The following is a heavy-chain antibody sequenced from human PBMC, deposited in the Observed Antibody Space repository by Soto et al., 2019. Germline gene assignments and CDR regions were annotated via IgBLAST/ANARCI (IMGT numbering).Heavy chain of an antibody. CDR1: GGSISSGGYS. CDR3: ASSLDYYDSSGLFDY. D-gene: IGHD3-22*01. Sequence: SETLSLTCAVSGGSISSGGYSWSWIRQPPGKGLEWIGYIYHSGSTYYNPSLKSRVTISVDRSKNQFSLKLSSVTAADTAMYYCASSLDYYDSSGLFDYWGQGTLVTVSS. V-gene: IGHV4-30-2*01. CDR2: IYHSGST. J-gene: IGHJ4*02.